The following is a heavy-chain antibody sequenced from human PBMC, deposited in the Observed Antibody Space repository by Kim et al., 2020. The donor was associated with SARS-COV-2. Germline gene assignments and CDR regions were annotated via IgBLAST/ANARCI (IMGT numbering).Heavy chain of an antibody. Sequence: GGSLRLSCAVSGFTVNRNYMSWVRQAPGKGLEWVSAIYSGGTTYYADSVRGRFTISRHNSKNTLYLQMNSLRGEDTAVYYCATNCDGDCPNFDYWGQGTLVTVSS. CDR3: ATNCDGDCPNFDY. D-gene: IGHD2-21*02. V-gene: IGHV3-53*04. CDR1: GFTVNRNY. CDR2: IYSGGTT. J-gene: IGHJ4*02.